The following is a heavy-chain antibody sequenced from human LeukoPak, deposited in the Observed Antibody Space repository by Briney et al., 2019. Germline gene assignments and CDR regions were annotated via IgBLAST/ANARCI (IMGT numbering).Heavy chain of an antibody. Sequence: GGSLKLSCAASGFTFSGSAMHWVRQASGKGLELVGRIRSKANSYATAYAASVKGRFTISRDDSKNTAYLQMNSLKTEDTAVYYCTRHMYSSDYWGQGTLVTVSS. J-gene: IGHJ4*02. CDR1: GFTFSGSA. D-gene: IGHD6-13*01. V-gene: IGHV3-73*01. CDR2: IRSKANSYAT. CDR3: TRHMYSSDY.